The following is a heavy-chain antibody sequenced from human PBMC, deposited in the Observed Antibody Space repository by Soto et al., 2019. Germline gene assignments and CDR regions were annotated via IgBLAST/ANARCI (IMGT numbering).Heavy chain of an antibody. CDR2: ISYDGSNK. CDR1: GFTFSSYG. J-gene: IGHJ4*02. D-gene: IGHD6-19*01. CDR3: AKDETPPAGLGSSRSSY. Sequence: GGSLRLSCAASGFTFSSYGMHWVRQAPGKGLEWVAVISYDGSNKYYADSVKGRFTISRDNSKNTLYLQMNSLRAEDTAVYYCAKDETPPAGLGSSRSSYWGQGTLVTVSS. V-gene: IGHV3-30*18.